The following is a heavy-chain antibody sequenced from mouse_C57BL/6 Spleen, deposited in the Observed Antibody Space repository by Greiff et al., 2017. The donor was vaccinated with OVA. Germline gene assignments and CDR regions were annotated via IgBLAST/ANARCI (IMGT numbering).Heavy chain of an antibody. CDR3: ARFWAGTNYFDY. Sequence: QVQLKQPGAELVRPGSSVKLSCKASGYTFTSYWMHWVKQRPIQGLEWIGNIDPSDSETHYNQKFKDKATLTVDKSSSTAYMQLSSLTSEDSAVYYCARFWAGTNYFDYWGQGTTLTVSS. D-gene: IGHD4-1*01. J-gene: IGHJ2*01. V-gene: IGHV1-52*01. CDR2: IDPSDSET. CDR1: GYTFTSYW.